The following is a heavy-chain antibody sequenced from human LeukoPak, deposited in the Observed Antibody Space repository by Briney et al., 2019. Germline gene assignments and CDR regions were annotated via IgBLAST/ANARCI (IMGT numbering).Heavy chain of an antibody. J-gene: IGHJ5*02. CDR2: ISAYNGNT. CDR1: GYSFPSYG. D-gene: IGHD3-3*01. CDR3: ARDKEYYDFWSGYYTGVLHWFDP. V-gene: IGHV1-18*01. Sequence: RVASVKVSCKASGYSFPSYGISWVRQAPGQGLEWMGWISAYNGNTNYAQKLQGRVTMTTDTSTSTAYMELRSLRSDDTAVYYCARDKEYYDFWSGYYTGVLHWFDPWGQGTLVAVSS.